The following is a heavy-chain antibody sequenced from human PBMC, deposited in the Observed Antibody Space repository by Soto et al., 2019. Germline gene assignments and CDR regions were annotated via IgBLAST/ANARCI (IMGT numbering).Heavy chain of an antibody. Sequence: SETLSLTCSVSGGPIRSSSHYWGWIRQSPGTGLEWIGSIDEGGTTYYNPSLQSRVTVSVDTSKNQFSLKVISVTGADTAIYYCAREGGYVDYWGQGTLVTVSS. CDR1: GGPIRSSSHY. V-gene: IGHV4-39*02. CDR2: IDEGGTT. D-gene: IGHD3-16*01. CDR3: AREGGYVDY. J-gene: IGHJ4*02.